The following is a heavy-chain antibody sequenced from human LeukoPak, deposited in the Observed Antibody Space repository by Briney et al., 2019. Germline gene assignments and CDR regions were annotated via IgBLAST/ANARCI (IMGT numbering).Heavy chain of an antibody. J-gene: IGHJ3*02. CDR1: GYSISSGYY. D-gene: IGHD3-16*02. Sequence: SETLSLTCTVSGYSISSGYYWGWIRQPPGKGLEWIGSIYHSGSTYYNPSLKSRVTISVDTSKNQFSRKLSSVPAADTAVYYCAREGGWGITFGGVIERDPFDIWGPGTVVTVSS. CDR3: AREGGWGITFGGVIERDPFDI. CDR2: IYHSGST. V-gene: IGHV4-38-2*02.